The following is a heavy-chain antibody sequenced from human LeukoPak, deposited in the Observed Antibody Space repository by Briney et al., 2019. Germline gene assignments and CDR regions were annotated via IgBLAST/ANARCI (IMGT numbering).Heavy chain of an antibody. Sequence: GGALTLSCAASGFTFSSYGMNWVRQAPGKGLEWVSYISSSGSTIYYADSVKGRFTISRDNAKNSLYLQMNSLSAEDTAVYYCARDGLFWNYWGQGTLVTVSS. CDR3: ARDGLFWNY. V-gene: IGHV3-48*03. CDR1: GFTFSSYG. CDR2: ISSSGSTI. D-gene: IGHD3-3*01. J-gene: IGHJ4*02.